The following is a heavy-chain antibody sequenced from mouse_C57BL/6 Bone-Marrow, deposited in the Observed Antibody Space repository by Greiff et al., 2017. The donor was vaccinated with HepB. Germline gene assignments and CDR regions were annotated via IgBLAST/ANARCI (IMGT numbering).Heavy chain of an antibody. CDR1: GYTFTSYW. Sequence: VQLQQPGAELVKPGASVKMSCKASGYTFTSYWITWVKQRPGQGLEWIGDIYPGSGSTNYNEKFKSKATLTVDTSSSTAYMQLSSLTSEDSAVYYCARREEDYYGYDWFAYWGQGTLVTVSA. D-gene: IGHD2-2*01. CDR3: ARREEDYYGYDWFAY. J-gene: IGHJ3*01. V-gene: IGHV1-55*01. CDR2: IYPGSGST.